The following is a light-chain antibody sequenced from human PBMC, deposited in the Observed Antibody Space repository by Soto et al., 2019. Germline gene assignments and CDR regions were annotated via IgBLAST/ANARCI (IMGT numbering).Light chain of an antibody. V-gene: IGKV1-5*01. CDR2: DAS. CDR3: QQYDSYSSGP. CDR1: QTINSW. J-gene: IGKJ1*01. Sequence: DIQMTQSPSTLSASVGDRVTITCRASQTINSWLAWYQQKPGKAPKVLIFDASSLKTGVPSRFSGSGSGTVFTLTISNLQSDDFATYYCQQYDSYSSGPFGQGTRVEIK.